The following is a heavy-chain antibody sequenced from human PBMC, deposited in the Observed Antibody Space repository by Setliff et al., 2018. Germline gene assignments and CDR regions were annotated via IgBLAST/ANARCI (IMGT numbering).Heavy chain of an antibody. J-gene: IGHJ3*02. CDR3: ARVSRQPPPVRAFDI. CDR2: IYYSGST. CDR1: GGSISSGGYY. D-gene: IGHD1-1*01. Sequence: SETLSLTCTVSGGSISSGGYYWSWIRQHPGKGLEWIGYIYYSGSTYYNPSLKSRVTISVDTSKNQFSLKLSSVTAADTAVYYCARVSRQPPPVRAFDIWSQGTMVTVSS. V-gene: IGHV4-31*03.